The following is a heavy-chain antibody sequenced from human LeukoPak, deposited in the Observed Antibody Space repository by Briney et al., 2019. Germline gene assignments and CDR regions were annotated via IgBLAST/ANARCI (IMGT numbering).Heavy chain of an antibody. CDR1: GYTFTTYY. J-gene: IGHJ6*02. CDR2: INPSGGST. D-gene: IGHD3-10*01. CDR3: ARDRHGSGTYNYYGMDV. V-gene: IGHV1-46*01. Sequence: EASVKVSCKASGYTFTTYYMHWVRQAPGQGFEWMGVINPSGGSTTYAQKFQGRVTITRDTSTSTVYMEVSSLRSGDTAVYYCARDRHGSGTYNYYGMDVWGQGTTVTVSS.